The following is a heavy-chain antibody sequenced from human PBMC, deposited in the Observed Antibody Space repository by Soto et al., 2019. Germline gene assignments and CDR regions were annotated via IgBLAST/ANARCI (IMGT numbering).Heavy chain of an antibody. CDR3: AKDRTLAAHPGGAFDI. J-gene: IGHJ3*02. CDR1: GFTFSSYA. D-gene: IGHD6-25*01. V-gene: IGHV3-23*01. CDR2: ISNSGGTT. Sequence: GGSLRLSCAASGFTFSSYAMSWVRQAPGKGLEWVSVISNSGGTTYYADSVKGRFTISRDGSKNTLYLQMNSLGVEDTAVYYCAKDRTLAAHPGGAFDIWGQGTTVTVSS.